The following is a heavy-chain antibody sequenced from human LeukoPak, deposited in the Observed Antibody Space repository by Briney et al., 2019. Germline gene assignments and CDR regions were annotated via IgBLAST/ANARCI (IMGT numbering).Heavy chain of an antibody. CDR3: AKDLGYYDSSGYYGEGFDY. V-gene: IGHV3-30*18. CDR2: ISYDGSNK. CDR1: GFTFSSYG. Sequence: GRSLRLSCAASGFTFSSYGMHWVRQAPGKGLEWVAVISYDGSNKYYADSVKGRFTISRDNSKNTLHLQMNSLRAEDTAVYYCAKDLGYYDSSGYYGEGFDYWGQGTLVTVSS. J-gene: IGHJ4*02. D-gene: IGHD3-22*01.